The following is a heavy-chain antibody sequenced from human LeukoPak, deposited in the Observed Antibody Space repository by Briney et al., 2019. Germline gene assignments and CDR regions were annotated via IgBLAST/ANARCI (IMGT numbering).Heavy chain of an antibody. Sequence: SETLSLTCTVSGGSISSGDYYWSWIRQPPGKGPEWIGYIYYSGSTYYNPSLKSRVTISVDTSKNQFSLKLSSVTAADTAVYYCARAGAFSSSWYGGNDYWGQGTLVTVSS. J-gene: IGHJ4*02. V-gene: IGHV4-30-4*01. D-gene: IGHD6-13*01. CDR1: GGSISSGDYY. CDR2: IYYSGST. CDR3: ARAGAFSSSWYGGNDY.